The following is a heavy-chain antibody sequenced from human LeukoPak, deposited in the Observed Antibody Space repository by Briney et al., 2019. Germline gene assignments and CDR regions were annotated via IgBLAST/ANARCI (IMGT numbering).Heavy chain of an antibody. Sequence: PGGSLRLSCADSGFTFSSYGMHWVRQAPGKGLEWVAVISYDGSNKYYADSVKGRFTISRDNAKNTLYLQMNSLRAEDTAVYYGARRLQGFDPWGQGTLVTVSS. CDR2: ISYDGSNK. D-gene: IGHD4-11*01. V-gene: IGHV3-30*03. CDR1: GFTFSSYG. CDR3: ARRLQGFDP. J-gene: IGHJ5*02.